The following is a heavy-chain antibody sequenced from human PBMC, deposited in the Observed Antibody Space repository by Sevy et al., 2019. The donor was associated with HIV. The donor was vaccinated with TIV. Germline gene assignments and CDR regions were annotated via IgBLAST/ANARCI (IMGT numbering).Heavy chain of an antibody. CDR2: LKSDVYGGTV. CDR1: GFTFGDYC. Sequence: GEFLKISCTASGFTFGDYCMSWVRQAPGKGLEWVAFLKSDVYGGTVDHAASVRGRFVISRDDSKTIAYLQMNDLKTEDTGVYYCTRWKAAQSIFDYWGQGALVTVSS. V-gene: IGHV3-49*04. D-gene: IGHD6-13*01. CDR3: TRWKAAQSIFDY. J-gene: IGHJ4*02.